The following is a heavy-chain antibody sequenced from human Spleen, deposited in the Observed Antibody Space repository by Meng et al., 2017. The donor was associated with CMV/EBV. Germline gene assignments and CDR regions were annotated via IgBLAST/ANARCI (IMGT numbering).Heavy chain of an antibody. CDR1: GYSISGGYY. J-gene: IGHJ4*02. V-gene: IGHV4-38-2*02. Sequence: SETLSLTCTVSGYSISGGYYWGWIRQPPGKGLEWIGSIYYSGNAYYNPSLKSRVTISVDTSKNQFSLKLRSVTAADTAVYYCARGSTMVRRVIPPYFDYWGKGTLVTVSS. D-gene: IGHD3-10*01. CDR2: IYYSGNA. CDR3: ARGSTMVRRVIPPYFDY.